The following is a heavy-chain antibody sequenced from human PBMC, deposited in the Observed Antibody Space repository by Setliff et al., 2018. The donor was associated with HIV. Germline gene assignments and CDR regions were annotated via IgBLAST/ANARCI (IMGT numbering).Heavy chain of an antibody. D-gene: IGHD1-26*01. V-gene: IGHV4-61*02. J-gene: IGHJ3*02. CDR1: GGSIRSDSYY. Sequence: SETLSLTCTVSGGSIRSDSYYWTWIRQPAGEGLEWIGRIYSSGNTNYNPSLESRVTISVDTSKNQFSLKLSSVTAADTAVYYCARLGYSGSLVGAFDIWGQGTMVTVS. CDR2: IYSSGNT. CDR3: ARLGYSGSLVGAFDI.